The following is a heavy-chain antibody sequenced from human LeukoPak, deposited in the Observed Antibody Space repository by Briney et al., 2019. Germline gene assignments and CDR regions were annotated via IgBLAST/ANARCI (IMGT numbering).Heavy chain of an antibody. CDR2: IEGEGSPR. D-gene: IGHD3-10*01. CDR1: VFIFSNYA. V-gene: IGHV3-23*01. CDR3: VKDMVQRNGIFDPFDI. Sequence: PGGSLRLSRAFSVFIFSNYAMTWVRHAPGRGLEWVSSIEGEGSPRQYADSVKGRFANPRHDPKNTLYLQLTSLRVEDTAIYFCVKDMVQRNGIFDPFDIWGQGTMVTVSS. J-gene: IGHJ3*02.